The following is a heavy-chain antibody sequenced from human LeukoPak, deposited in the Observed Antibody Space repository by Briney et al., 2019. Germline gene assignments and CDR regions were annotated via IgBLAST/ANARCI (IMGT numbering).Heavy chain of an antibody. J-gene: IGHJ3*02. CDR3: ARDPPIVGATLNNDAFDI. CDR1: GGSISSYY. V-gene: IGHV4-4*07. Sequence: SETLSLTCTVSGGSISSYYWSWIRQPAGKGLEWIGRIYTSGSTNYNPSLKSRVTMSVDTSKNQFSLKLSSVTAADTAVYYCARDPPIVGATLNNDAFDIWGQGTMVTVSS. CDR2: IYTSGST. D-gene: IGHD1-26*01.